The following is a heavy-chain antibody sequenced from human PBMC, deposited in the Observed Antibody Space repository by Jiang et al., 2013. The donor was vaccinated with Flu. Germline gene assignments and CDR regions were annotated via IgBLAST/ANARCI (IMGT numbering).Heavy chain of an antibody. V-gene: IGHV3-33*08. D-gene: IGHD3-10*01. J-gene: IGHJ2*01. Sequence: LLESGGGVVQPGRSLRLSCAASGFTFSSYGMHWVRQAPGKGLEWVAVIWYDGNNKYYADSVKGRFTISRDNSKNTLYLQMNSLRAEDTAVYYCARVNYYGSGNRYWYFDLWGRGTLVTVSS. CDR3: ARVNYYGSGNRYWYFDL. CDR1: GFTFSSYG. CDR2: IWYDGNNK.